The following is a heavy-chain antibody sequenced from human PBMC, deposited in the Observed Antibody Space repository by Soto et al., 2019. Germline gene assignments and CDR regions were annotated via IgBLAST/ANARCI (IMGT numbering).Heavy chain of an antibody. Sequence: QVQLVESGGGVVQPGRSLRLSCAASGFTFNSYAMHWVRQAPGKGLEWVAIISYDGSIKYYADSVKGRFTISRDNSKNTLYLQMNSLRAEDTAVYYCARETLYSYGFHYWGRGTLVTVSS. CDR3: ARETLYSYGFHY. V-gene: IGHV3-30-3*01. D-gene: IGHD5-18*01. J-gene: IGHJ4*02. CDR2: ISYDGSIK. CDR1: GFTFNSYA.